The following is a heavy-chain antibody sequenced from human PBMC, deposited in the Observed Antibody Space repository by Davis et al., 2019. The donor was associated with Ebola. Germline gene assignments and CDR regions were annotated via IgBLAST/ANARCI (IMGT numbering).Heavy chain of an antibody. Sequence: PSETLSLTCAVYAGSFRGYYWSWIRQPPGKGLEWIGQINDSGSTKYNPSLKSRVTISVDRSKNQFSLKLRSVTAADTAVYYCASRPTWEYCTSVSCNPFDYWGQGILVTVSS. CDR1: AGSFRGYY. CDR2: INDSGST. D-gene: IGHD2-2*01. J-gene: IGHJ4*02. V-gene: IGHV4-34*01. CDR3: ASRPTWEYCTSVSCNPFDY.